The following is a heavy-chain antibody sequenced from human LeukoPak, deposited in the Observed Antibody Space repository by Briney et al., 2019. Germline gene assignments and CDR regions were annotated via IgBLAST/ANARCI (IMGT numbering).Heavy chain of an antibody. D-gene: IGHD5-24*01. J-gene: IGHJ4*02. CDR3: AKWNGYNYCFDY. CDR2: VCGSACST. CDR1: GFTFSRYA. Sequence: GGSLRLSCAASGFTFSRYATSWVRQAPGKWLEWVAAVCGSACSTYCIVSVKGRFTISRVNSKNTLYLHIDSLRAEDTAVYYCAKWNGYNYCFDYWGQGTLVTVSS. V-gene: IGHV3-23*01.